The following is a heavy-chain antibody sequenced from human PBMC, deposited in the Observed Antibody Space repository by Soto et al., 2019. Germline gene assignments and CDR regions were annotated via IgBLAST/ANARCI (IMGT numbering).Heavy chain of an antibody. V-gene: IGHV4-31*03. Sequence: LALTCTVSGGSISSGGYYWSWIRQHPGKGLEWIGYIYYSGSTYYNPSLKSRVTISVDTSKNQFSLKLSSVTAADTAVYYCASGAHDLGENWFDPWGQGTLVTVSS. CDR3: ASGAHDLGENWFDP. D-gene: IGHD3-16*01. J-gene: IGHJ5*02. CDR2: IYYSGST. CDR1: GGSISSGGYY.